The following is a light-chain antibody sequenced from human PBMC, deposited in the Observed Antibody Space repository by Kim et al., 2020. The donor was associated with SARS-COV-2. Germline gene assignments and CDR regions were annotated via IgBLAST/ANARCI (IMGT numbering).Light chain of an antibody. CDR1: TSNIGSDT. CDR2: ADS. CDR3: AAWDDSLNGYV. J-gene: IGLJ1*01. Sequence: ELTQPPSTSGTPGQRVTISCSGSTSNIGSDTVNWFQQLPGTAPKLLIYADSQRPSGVPDRCSGPKSGTSASRAIGGLQAEDEADHYCAAWDDSLNGYVCGGGAKVTVL. V-gene: IGLV1-44*01.